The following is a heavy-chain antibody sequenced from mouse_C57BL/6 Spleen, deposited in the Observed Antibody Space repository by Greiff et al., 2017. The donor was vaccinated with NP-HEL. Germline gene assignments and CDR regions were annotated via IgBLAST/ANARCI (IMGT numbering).Heavy chain of an antibody. D-gene: IGHD1-1*01. Sequence: QVQLQQPGTELVKPGASVKLSCKASGYTFTSYWMHWVKQRPGQGLEWIGNINPSNGGTNFNEKFKSKATLTVDKSSSTAYMQLSSLTSEDSAVYYCARKRGSSYDAMDYWGQGTSVTVSS. CDR2: INPSNGGT. CDR3: ARKRGSSYDAMDY. CDR1: GYTFTSYW. J-gene: IGHJ4*01. V-gene: IGHV1-53*01.